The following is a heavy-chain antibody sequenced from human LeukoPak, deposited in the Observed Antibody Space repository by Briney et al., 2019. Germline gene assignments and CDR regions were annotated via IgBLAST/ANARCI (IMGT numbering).Heavy chain of an antibody. D-gene: IGHD6-13*01. CDR2: ISAYNGNT. CDR1: GYTFTSYG. Sequence: ASVKVSCKASGYTFTSYGISWVRQAPGQGLEWMGWISAYNGNTNYAQKLQGRVTTTTDTSTSTAYMELRSLRSDDTAVYYCAREAVLAAAGLYYFDYWGQGTLVTVSS. J-gene: IGHJ4*02. CDR3: AREAVLAAAGLYYFDY. V-gene: IGHV1-18*01.